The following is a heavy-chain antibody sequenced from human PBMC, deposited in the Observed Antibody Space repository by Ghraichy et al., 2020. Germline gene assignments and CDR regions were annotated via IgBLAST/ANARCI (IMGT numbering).Heavy chain of an antibody. D-gene: IGHD6-13*01. J-gene: IGHJ4*02. Sequence: SETLSLTCTVSGGSISSFQWSCIRQPPGTGLEWIGYIHYSGSTDYNPSLKSRVTMSVDTSKNQFSLKLSSVTAADTAVYYCARGNSNWPYFDYWGQGTLLTVSS. CDR3: ARGNSNWPYFDY. CDR2: IHYSGST. CDR1: GGSISSFQ. V-gene: IGHV4-59*01.